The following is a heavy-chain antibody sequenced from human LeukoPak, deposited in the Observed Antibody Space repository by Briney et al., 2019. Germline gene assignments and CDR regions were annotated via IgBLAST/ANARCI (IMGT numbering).Heavy chain of an antibody. CDR1: GGSITNYY. V-gene: IGHV4-59*01. Sequence: SESLSLTCTVSGGSITNYYWSWIRQPPGKGLEWSGYIYDSGSTNYNPSLKSRVTLSVDTSKNQFSLKVRSVTAADTAVYYCARSSSGWYGLADYWGQGTLVTVSS. D-gene: IGHD6-19*01. J-gene: IGHJ4*02. CDR3: ARSSSGWYGLADY. CDR2: IYDSGST.